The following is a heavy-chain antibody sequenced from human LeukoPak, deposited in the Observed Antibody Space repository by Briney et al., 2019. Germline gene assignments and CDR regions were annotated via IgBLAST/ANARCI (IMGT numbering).Heavy chain of an antibody. Sequence: GGSLRLSCAASGFTVSSNYTIWVRQAPGKGLEWVSVIYSGGSTYYADSVKGRFTISRDNSKNTLYLQMNSLRADDTAVYYCARDRAYSGGYCFGYWGQGTLLTDSS. J-gene: IGHJ4*02. CDR3: ARDRAYSGGYCFGY. D-gene: IGHD2-21*01. CDR2: IYSGGST. CDR1: GFTVSSNY. V-gene: IGHV3-53*01.